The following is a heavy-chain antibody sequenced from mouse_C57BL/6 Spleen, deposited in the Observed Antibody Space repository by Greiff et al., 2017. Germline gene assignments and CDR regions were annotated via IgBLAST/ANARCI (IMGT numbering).Heavy chain of an antibody. D-gene: IGHD1-1*01. CDR2: IYPGSGST. CDR1: GYTFTSYW. Sequence: VQLQQPGAELVKPGASVKMSCKASGYTFTSYWITWVKQRPGQGLEWIGDIYPGSGSTNYNEKFKSKATLTVDTSSSTAYMQLSSLTAEDSAVYYCAGEDYGCNLMDYWGQGTSVTVSS. J-gene: IGHJ4*01. V-gene: IGHV1-55*01. CDR3: AGEDYGCNLMDY.